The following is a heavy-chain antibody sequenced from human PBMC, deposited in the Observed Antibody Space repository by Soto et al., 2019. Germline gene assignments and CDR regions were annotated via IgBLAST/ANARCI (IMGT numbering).Heavy chain of an antibody. D-gene: IGHD5-18*01. V-gene: IGHV3-11*01. CDR1: GFTFSDYY. J-gene: IGHJ6*03. CDR3: ARVGRWRQLWLRPYYYYLDG. CDR2: ISSSGSTI. Sequence: GSLRLSCAASGFTFSDYYMSWIRQAPGKGLEWVSYISSSGSTIYYADSVKGRFTISRDNAKNSLYLQMNSLRAEDTAVYYCARVGRWRQLWLRPYYYYLDGWGKGTTVTVSS.